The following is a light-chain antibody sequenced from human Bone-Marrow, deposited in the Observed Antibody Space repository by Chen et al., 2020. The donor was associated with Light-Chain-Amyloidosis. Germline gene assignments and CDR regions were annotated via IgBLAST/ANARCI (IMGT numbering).Light chain of an antibody. J-gene: IGLJ3*02. V-gene: IGLV1-51*01. CDR1: SSNIGKNY. CDR3: GAWDFSLSGRV. CDR2: DSN. Sequence: QSALTQPPSLSAAPGQNVTISCSGSSSNIGKNYVSWYQQLPGTAPTLLIYDSNTRPPGIPDRFSGTQSHTSSALGITGLQTGDEADYYCGAWDFSLSGRVFGGGTRLTIL.